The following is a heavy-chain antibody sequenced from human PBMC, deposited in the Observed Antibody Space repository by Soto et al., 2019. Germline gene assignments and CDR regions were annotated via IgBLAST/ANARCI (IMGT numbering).Heavy chain of an antibody. V-gene: IGHV4-59*01. J-gene: IGHJ4*02. CDR1: GGSISSYY. CDR2: IYYSGST. CDR3: ARGQKYSSGLHRFDY. D-gene: IGHD6-19*01. Sequence: SETLSLTCTVSGGSISSYYWSWIRQPPGKGLEWIGYIYYSGSTNYNPSLKSRVTISVDTSKNQFSLKLSSVTAADTAVYYCARGQKYSSGLHRFDYWGQGTLVTVSS.